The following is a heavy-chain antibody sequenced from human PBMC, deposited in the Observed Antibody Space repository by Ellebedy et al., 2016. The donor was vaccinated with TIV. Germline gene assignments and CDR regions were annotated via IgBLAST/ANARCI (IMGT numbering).Heavy chain of an antibody. CDR3: AKDRRYQFYHNNDYPQSYFDY. CDR1: GFSFANFA. V-gene: IGHV3-23*01. Sequence: PGGSLRLSCAASGFSFANFAMSWVRQAPGKGLEWVSRIGTKGPTTYADSVKARFTISRDNSKNTLYLQINSLRVEDTAVYYCAKDRRYQFYHNNDYPQSYFDYWGQGTLVTVSS. CDR2: IGTKGPTT. J-gene: IGHJ4*02. D-gene: IGHD3-16*01.